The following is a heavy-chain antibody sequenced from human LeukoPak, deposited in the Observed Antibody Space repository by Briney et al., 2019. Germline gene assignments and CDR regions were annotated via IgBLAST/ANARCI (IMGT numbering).Heavy chain of an antibody. J-gene: IGHJ4*02. V-gene: IGHV3-30*18. CDR1: GFTFSRHG. Sequence: GGSLRLSCAASGFTFSRHGMHWARHAPGKGLKWVAGMSKDGATIRYEGSVEGRFTISRDNSKNTVYLQMNSLRAEDTAVYYCAKDLSPDDYGDYGVGGNFDYWGQGTLVTVSS. CDR2: MSKDGATI. CDR3: AKDLSPDDYGDYGVGGNFDY. D-gene: IGHD4-17*01.